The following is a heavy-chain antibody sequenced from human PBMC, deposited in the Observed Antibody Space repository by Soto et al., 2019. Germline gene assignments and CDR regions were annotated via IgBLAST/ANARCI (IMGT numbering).Heavy chain of an antibody. CDR2: IYYSGST. D-gene: IGHD3-10*01. CDR3: ARQDYYGSGSYYNYPGYFDY. V-gene: IGHV4-39*01. J-gene: IGHJ4*02. CDR1: GGSISSSSYY. Sequence: PSETLSLTCTVSGGSISSSSYYWGWIRQPPGKGLEWIGSIYYSGSTYYNPSLKSRVTISVDTSKNQFSLKLSSVTAADTAVYYCARQDYYGSGSYYNYPGYFDYWGQGTLVTVSS.